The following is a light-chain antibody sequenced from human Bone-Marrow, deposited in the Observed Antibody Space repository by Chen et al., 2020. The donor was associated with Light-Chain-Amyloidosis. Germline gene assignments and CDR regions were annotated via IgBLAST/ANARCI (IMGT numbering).Light chain of an antibody. CDR1: DLPTKY. J-gene: IGLJ2*01. CDR2: RDT. V-gene: IGLV3-25*03. CDR3: QSADSSGTYEVI. Sequence: SYELTQPPSVSVSPGQTARITCSGDDLPTKYAYGYQQKPGQAPVLVIHRDTERPAGLAERVSGYSSGTTATLTLSGVQAEDEADYHCQSADSSGTYEVIFGGGTKLTVL.